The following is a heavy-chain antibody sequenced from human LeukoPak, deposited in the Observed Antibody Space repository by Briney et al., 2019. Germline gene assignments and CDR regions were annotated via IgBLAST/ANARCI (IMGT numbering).Heavy chain of an antibody. Sequence: SETLSLTCTVSGGSISSYYWSWIRQPPGKGLEWIGYIYYSGSTNYNPSLKSRVTISLDTSKKQFSLKLSSVTAADTALYYCARRQTYFDYWGQGTLVTVSS. CDR1: GGSISSYY. V-gene: IGHV4-59*08. CDR3: ARRQTYFDY. CDR2: IYYSGST. J-gene: IGHJ4*02.